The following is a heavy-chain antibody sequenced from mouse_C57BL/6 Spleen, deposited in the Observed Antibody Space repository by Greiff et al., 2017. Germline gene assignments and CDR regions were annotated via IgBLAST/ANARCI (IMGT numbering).Heavy chain of an antibody. V-gene: IGHV1-55*01. CDR3: ARSLLYYYGSSCGY. CDR1: GYTFTSYW. CDR2: IYPGSGST. J-gene: IGHJ2*01. D-gene: IGHD1-1*01. Sequence: QVQLQQPGAELVKPGASVKMSCKASGYTFTSYWITWVKQRPGQGLEWIGDIYPGSGSTNYNEKFKSKGTLTVDTSSSTAYLQLSSLPSEDSAVYYCARSLLYYYGSSCGYWGQGTTLTVSS.